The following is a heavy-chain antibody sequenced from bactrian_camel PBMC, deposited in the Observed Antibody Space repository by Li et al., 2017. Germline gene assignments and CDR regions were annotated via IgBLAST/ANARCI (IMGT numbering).Heavy chain of an antibody. CDR3: ATFSWWDEYAY. CDR2: IDSDGSNT. CDR1: GYTASLYY. D-gene: IGHD7*01. J-gene: IGHJ4*01. V-gene: IGHV3-2*01. Sequence: HVQLVESGGGSVQAGGSLRLSCASSGYTASLYYMGWFRQAPGKGLEWVSNIDSDGSNTYYADSVKGRFTMSRDSAKNTVYLQMNSLKSEDTALYYCATFSWWDEYAYWGQGTQVTVS.